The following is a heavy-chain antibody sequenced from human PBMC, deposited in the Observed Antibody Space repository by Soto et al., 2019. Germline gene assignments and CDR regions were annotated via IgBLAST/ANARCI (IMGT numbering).Heavy chain of an antibody. D-gene: IGHD5-12*01. Sequence: QITLKESGPTLVKPTQTLTLTCTFSGFSLRTTGVGVGWIRQPPGKAPEWLALIYWDDAKRYNPYLQNRLTITKDTAKNLVFLTMTNVDPVDTATYYWSHRQGRAKMTEQIYWLDPWGQGTLVTVSS. J-gene: IGHJ5*02. CDR2: IYWDDAK. CDR3: SHRQGRAKMTEQIYWLDP. CDR1: GFSLRTTGVG. V-gene: IGHV2-5*02.